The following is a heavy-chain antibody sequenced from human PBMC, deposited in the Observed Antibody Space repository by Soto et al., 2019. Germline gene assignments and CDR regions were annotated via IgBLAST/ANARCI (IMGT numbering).Heavy chain of an antibody. CDR2: ISSSSYI. D-gene: IGHD1-26*01. J-gene: IGHJ3*01. Sequence: EVQLVESGGGLVKPGGSLRLSCAASGFTFSSYSMNWVRQAPGKGLEWVSSISSSSYIYYADSVKGRFTISRDNATNSLYLQMNSLRAEDTAVYYCARDREGVGAGLFWGQGTMVTVSS. V-gene: IGHV3-21*01. CDR3: ARDREGVGAGLF. CDR1: GFTFSSYS.